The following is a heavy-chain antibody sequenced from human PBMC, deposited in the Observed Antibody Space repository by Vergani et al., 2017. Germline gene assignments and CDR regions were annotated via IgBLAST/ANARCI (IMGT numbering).Heavy chain of an antibody. Sequence: QVQLVESGGGVVQPGRSLRLSCAASGFTFSSYGMHWVRQGPGKGLEWVAVIWYDGSNKYYADSVKGRFTISRDNSKNTLYLQMNSLRAEDTAVYYCASGAIVATIPAQNYFDYWGQGTLVTVSS. J-gene: IGHJ4*02. CDR1: GFTFSSYG. CDR3: ASGAIVATIPAQNYFDY. CDR2: IWYDGSNK. D-gene: IGHD5-12*01. V-gene: IGHV3-33*01.